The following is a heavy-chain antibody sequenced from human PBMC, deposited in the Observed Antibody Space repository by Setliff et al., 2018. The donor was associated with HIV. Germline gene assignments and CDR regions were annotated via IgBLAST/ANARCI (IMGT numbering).Heavy chain of an antibody. CDR1: GFIFSNYW. CDR3: ARHSDWYGNDAFDI. V-gene: IGHV3-74*01. CDR2: INSDGSSI. J-gene: IGHJ3*02. D-gene: IGHD6-19*01. Sequence: GGSLRLSCAASGFIFSNYWMHWVRQAPGKGLVWVSRINSDGSSISYADSVKGRFTISRDNAKNALYLQMNSLRGEDTAVYYCARHSDWYGNDAFDIWGQGTRVTVSS.